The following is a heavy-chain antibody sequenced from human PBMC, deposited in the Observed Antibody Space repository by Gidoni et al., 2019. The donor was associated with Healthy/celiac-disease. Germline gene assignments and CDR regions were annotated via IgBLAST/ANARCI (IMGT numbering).Heavy chain of an antibody. CDR3: AGYRDGYHGEYYFDY. CDR1: GVSCSDDY. Sequence: QVQQVESGGGVVKPGGSMRLDCAASGVSCSDDYLRWIRQTPGKGLECISYVSSSGSAMAYADSVKGRFTISRDNAMNSLYLHMNSLRAEDTAMYYCAGYRDGYHGEYYFDYWGQGTLVTVSS. D-gene: IGHD5-12*01. J-gene: IGHJ4*02. V-gene: IGHV3-11*01. CDR2: VSSSGSAM.